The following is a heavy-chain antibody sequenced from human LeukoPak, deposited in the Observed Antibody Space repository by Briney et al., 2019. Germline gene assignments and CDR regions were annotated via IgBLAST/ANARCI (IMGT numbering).Heavy chain of an antibody. CDR1: GYTFTSYW. Sequence: KVSCKASGYTFTSYWISWVRQMPGKGLEWMGRIDPSDSYTNYSPSFQGHVTISADKSISTAYLQWSSLKASDTAMYYCATWFGELLPGDYFDYWGQGTLVTVSS. V-gene: IGHV5-10-1*01. D-gene: IGHD3-10*01. CDR3: ATWFGELLPGDYFDY. CDR2: IDPSDSYT. J-gene: IGHJ4*02.